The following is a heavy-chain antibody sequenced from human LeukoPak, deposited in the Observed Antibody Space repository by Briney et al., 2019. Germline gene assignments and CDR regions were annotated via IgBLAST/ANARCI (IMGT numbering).Heavy chain of an antibody. CDR1: GGSISSYY. V-gene: IGHV4-59*01. CDR3: ARDGPYYYDSSGLRGAFDI. J-gene: IGHJ3*02. Sequence: SETLSLTCTVSGGSISSYYWRWIRQPPGKGLEWIGYIYYSGSTNYNPSLKSRVTISVDTSKNQFSLKLSSVAAADTAVYYCARDGPYYYDSSGLRGAFDIWGQGTMVTVSS. D-gene: IGHD3-22*01. CDR2: IYYSGST.